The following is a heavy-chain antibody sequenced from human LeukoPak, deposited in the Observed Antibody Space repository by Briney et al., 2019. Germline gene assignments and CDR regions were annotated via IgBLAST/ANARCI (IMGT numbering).Heavy chain of an antibody. D-gene: IGHD1-1*01. CDR2: IIPIFGTA. Sequence: AAVKVSCKASGGTFSSYAISWVRQAPGQGLEWMGGIIPIFGTANYAQKFQGRVTFTADESTSTASMELSSLRSEDTAVYYCARRYWNDVSNYYYMDVWGKGTTVTVSS. V-gene: IGHV1-69*13. J-gene: IGHJ6*03. CDR1: GGTFSSYA. CDR3: ARRYWNDVSNYYYMDV.